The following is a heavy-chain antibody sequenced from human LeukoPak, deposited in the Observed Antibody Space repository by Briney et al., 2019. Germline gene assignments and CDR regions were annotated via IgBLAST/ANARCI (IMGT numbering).Heavy chain of an antibody. CDR2: IKRDASDI. Sequence: WGSLRLSCAASGFTFGDDYMSWSRQAPGKGPEWVAYIKRDASDIYYADSVKGRFTISRDNSKNSLFLHMDSLRVEDSAVYYCARGRGQKHTSHWGQGTLVTVSS. CDR1: GFTFGDDY. D-gene: IGHD3-10*01. J-gene: IGHJ4*02. V-gene: IGHV3-11*01. CDR3: ARGRGQKHTSH.